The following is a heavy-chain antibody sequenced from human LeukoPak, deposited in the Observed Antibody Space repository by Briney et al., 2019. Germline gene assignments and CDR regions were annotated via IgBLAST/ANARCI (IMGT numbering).Heavy chain of an antibody. CDR1: GGTFSSYA. Sequence: SVKVSCKASGGTFSSYAISWVRQAPGQGLEWMGGIIPIFGTANYAQKFQGRVTITADESTSTAYMELSSLRSDDTAVYYCARDYYGSGTETEYWGQGTLVTVSS. CDR2: IIPIFGTA. CDR3: ARDYYGSGTETEY. D-gene: IGHD3-10*01. J-gene: IGHJ4*02. V-gene: IGHV1-69*13.